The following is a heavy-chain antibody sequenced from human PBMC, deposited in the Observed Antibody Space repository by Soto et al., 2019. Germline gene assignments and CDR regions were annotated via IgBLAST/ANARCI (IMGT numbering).Heavy chain of an antibody. D-gene: IGHD6-19*01. CDR3: ATQDQSSGWYGNWFDP. CDR2: IYYSGST. J-gene: IGHJ5*02. CDR1: GGSISSSSYY. Sequence: PSETLSLTCTVSGGSISSSSYYWGWIRQPPGKGLEWIGSIYYSGSTYYNPSLKSRVTISVDTSKNQFSLKLSSVTAADTAVYYCATQDQSSGWYGNWFDPWGQGTLVTVSS. V-gene: IGHV4-39*01.